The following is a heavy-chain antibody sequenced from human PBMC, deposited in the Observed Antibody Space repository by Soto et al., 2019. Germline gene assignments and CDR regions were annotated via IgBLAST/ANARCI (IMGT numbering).Heavy chain of an antibody. V-gene: IGHV4-59*01. J-gene: IGHJ4*02. CDR3: ARGMRRGSGSFEY. Sequence: QVQLQESGPGLVKPSETLSVTCTVSGGSISSYYWSWIRQPPGKGLEWIGYIYYSGSTNYNPSLKSRVTISVDTSKNQFSLKLSSVTAADTAVYYCARGMRRGSGSFEYWGQGTLVTVSS. D-gene: IGHD3-10*01. CDR1: GGSISSYY. CDR2: IYYSGST.